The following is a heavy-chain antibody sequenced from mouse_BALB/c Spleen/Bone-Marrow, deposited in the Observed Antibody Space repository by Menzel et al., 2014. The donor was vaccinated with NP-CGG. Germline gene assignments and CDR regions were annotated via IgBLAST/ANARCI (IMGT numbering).Heavy chain of an antibody. D-gene: IGHD2-1*01. J-gene: IGHJ2*01. CDR3: AREGNGNLDY. CDR2: ISTYYGDA. Sequence: VKLQESGAELVRPGVSVKISCKGSGYTFTDYAMHWVKQSHAKSLEWIGVISTYYGDASYHQKFKGKATMTVDKSSSTAYMELARLTSEYSAIYYCAREGNGNLDYWGQGTTLTVSS. V-gene: IGHV1S137*01. CDR1: GYTFTDYA.